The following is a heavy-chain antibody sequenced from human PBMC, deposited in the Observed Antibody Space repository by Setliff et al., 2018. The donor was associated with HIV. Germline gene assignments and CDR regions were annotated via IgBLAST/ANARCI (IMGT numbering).Heavy chain of an antibody. J-gene: IGHJ3*02. Sequence: GASVKVSCKTSGYTFTSYYMHWIRQAPGQGLGWMGMIDPMMGITTNAQKLQGRVTMTRDTSASTVYMNLRSLKSEDTAMYYCAKDRGVGATGSVFDIWGQGTMVTVSS. D-gene: IGHD1-26*01. CDR3: AKDRGVGATGSVFDI. V-gene: IGHV1-46*01. CDR1: GYTFTSYY. CDR2: IDPMMGIT.